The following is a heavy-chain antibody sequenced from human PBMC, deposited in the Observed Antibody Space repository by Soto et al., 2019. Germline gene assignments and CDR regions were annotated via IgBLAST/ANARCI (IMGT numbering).Heavy chain of an antibody. J-gene: IGHJ3*01. CDR2: IGGSGGTT. CDR1: GFTFSSYA. V-gene: IGHV3-23*01. D-gene: IGHD2-2*01. CDR3: AKDRTNLLGYCSTASCPDAFDF. Sequence: PGGSLRLSCAASGFTFSSYAMSWVRQAPGKGLEWVSGIGGSGGTTYYADFVKGRFTISRDNSKNTVYLQVSSLRAEDTAVYYCAKDRTNLLGYCSTASCPDAFDFWGQGTMVTVSS.